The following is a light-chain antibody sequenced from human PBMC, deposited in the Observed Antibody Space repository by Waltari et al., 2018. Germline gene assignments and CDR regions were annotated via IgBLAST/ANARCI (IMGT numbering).Light chain of an antibody. J-gene: IGKJ1*01. CDR3: QHYSNWPPWT. Sequence: EIVMTQSPATLSVSPGERATLSCRASQSVSSNLAWYQQKPGQAPRLLIYGASTRATGIPARFSGTGSGTECTLTISSLQSEDFAVYYCQHYSNWPPWTFGQGTKVEVK. CDR2: GAS. V-gene: IGKV3-15*01. CDR1: QSVSSN.